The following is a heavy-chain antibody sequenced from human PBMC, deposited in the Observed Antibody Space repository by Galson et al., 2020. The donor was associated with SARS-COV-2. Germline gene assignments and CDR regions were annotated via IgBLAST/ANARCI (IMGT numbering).Heavy chain of an antibody. V-gene: IGHV3-7*01. Sequence: GGSLRLSCEVSGFTFNDFWMSWFRQVPGEGPEWVANIKGDGSETNYADFVKGRFSISRDNAANSLFLQMNSLRVEDSAVYYCSREGWQGGYWGQGTRVTVSS. J-gene: IGHJ4*02. CDR1: GFTFNDFW. CDR3: SREGWQGGY. D-gene: IGHD6-19*01. CDR2: IKGDGSET.